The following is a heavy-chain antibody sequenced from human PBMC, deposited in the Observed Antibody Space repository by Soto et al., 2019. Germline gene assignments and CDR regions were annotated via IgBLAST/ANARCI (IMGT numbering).Heavy chain of an antibody. CDR1: GFTFSSYA. CDR3: AKTPPREYYYDSSGYRDAFDI. V-gene: IGHV3-23*01. CDR2: ISGSGGST. D-gene: IGHD3-22*01. J-gene: IGHJ3*02. Sequence: GGSLRLSCAASGFTFSSYAMSWVRQAPGKGLEWVSAISGSGGSTYYADSVKGRFTISRDNSKNTLYLQMNSLRAEDPAVYYCAKTPPREYYYDSSGYRDAFDIWGQGTMVTVSS.